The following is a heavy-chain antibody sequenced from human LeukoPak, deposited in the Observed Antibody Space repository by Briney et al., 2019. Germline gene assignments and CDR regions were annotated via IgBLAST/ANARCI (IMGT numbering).Heavy chain of an antibody. CDR1: GFTFSSYW. J-gene: IGHJ4*02. CDR2: IKQDGSEK. CDR3: ARAGGYASSWAY. D-gene: IGHD5-12*01. Sequence: GGSLRLSCAASGFTFSSYWMSWVRQAPGKGLEWVANIKQDGSEKNYVDSVKDRFTISRDNAKNSLDLQMNSLRGEDTAVYYCARAGGYASSWAYWGQGTLVTVSS. V-gene: IGHV3-7*01.